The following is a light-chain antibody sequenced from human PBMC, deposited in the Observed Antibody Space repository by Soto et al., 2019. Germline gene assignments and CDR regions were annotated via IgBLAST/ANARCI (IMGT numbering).Light chain of an antibody. V-gene: IGLV4-69*01. CDR3: QTWGSGIVV. CDR1: SGHSNYA. J-gene: IGLJ2*01. Sequence: QLVLTQSPSASASLGASVKLTCTLSSGHSNYAIAWHQQQSEKGPRYLMKLNSDGSHSKGDGIPDRFSGSSSGAERSLTISSLQYEAEADYYCQTWGSGIVVFGGGTKLTIL. CDR2: LNSDGSH.